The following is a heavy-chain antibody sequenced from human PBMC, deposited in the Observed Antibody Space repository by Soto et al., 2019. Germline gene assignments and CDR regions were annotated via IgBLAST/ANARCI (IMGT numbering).Heavy chain of an antibody. CDR3: ARDLHDYVSFRFDP. Sequence: GGSLRLSCATSGFNFSNSAMNWVRQAPGKGLEWVSSISTSSGYRYYADSVKGRFTISRDNAKKSLYLQMNSLRAEDTAVYYCARDLHDYVSFRFDPWGQGTLVTVSS. CDR1: GFNFSNSA. CDR2: ISTSSGYR. D-gene: IGHD3-16*01. J-gene: IGHJ5*02. V-gene: IGHV3-21*01.